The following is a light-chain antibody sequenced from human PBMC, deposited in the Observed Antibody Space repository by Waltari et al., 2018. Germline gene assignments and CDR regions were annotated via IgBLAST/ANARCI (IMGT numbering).Light chain of an antibody. J-gene: IGKJ2*01. CDR3: QQYEGYST. Sequence: DIQMTQSPSTLSASVGDRVTITCRASQSVSIWLAWHQQKPGKAPKLLIYKASSLESGVPSRFSGSGSGTEFTLTISSLQPDDFATYYYQQYEGYSTFGQGTKLEIK. V-gene: IGKV1-5*03. CDR2: KAS. CDR1: QSVSIW.